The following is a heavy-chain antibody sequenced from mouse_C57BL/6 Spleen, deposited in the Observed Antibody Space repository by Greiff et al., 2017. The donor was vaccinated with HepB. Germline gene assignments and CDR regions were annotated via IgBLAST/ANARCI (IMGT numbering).Heavy chain of an antibody. D-gene: IGHD2-4*01. V-gene: IGHV5-9-1*02. CDR1: GFTFSSYA. Sequence: LKESGEGLVKPGGSLKLSCAASGFTFSSYAMSWVRQTPEKRLEWVAYISSGGDYIYYADTVKGRFTISRDNARNTLYLQMSSLKSEDTAMYYCTRDIYYDYDGGYYAMDYWGQGTSVTVSS. CDR3: TRDIYYDYDGGYYAMDY. CDR2: ISSGGDYI. J-gene: IGHJ4*01.